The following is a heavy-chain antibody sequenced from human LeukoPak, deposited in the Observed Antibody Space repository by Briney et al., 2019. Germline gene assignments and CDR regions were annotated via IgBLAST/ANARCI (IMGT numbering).Heavy chain of an antibody. CDR3: ARQGGSSSWYRNRGAFDI. CDR2: IYTSGST. Sequence: SETLSLTCAVYGGSFSDYYWSWIRQPAGKGLEWIGRIYTSGSTNYNPSLKSRVTISVDTSKNQFSLKLSSVTAADTAVYYCARQGGSSSWYRNRGAFDIWGQGTMVTVSS. J-gene: IGHJ3*02. D-gene: IGHD6-13*01. V-gene: IGHV4-59*10. CDR1: GGSFSDYY.